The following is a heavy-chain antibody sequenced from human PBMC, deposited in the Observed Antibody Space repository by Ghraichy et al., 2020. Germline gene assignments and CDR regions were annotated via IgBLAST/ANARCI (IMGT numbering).Heavy chain of an antibody. J-gene: IGHJ3*02. CDR3: ARGFCSGGSCLDAFDI. CDR2: IVTSGTTM. V-gene: IGHV3-11*01. CDR1: GGFSFSDYY. Sequence: GGSLRLSCVASGGFSFSDYYMSWIRQAPGKGLEGISYIVTSGTTMYYADSVKGRFIISRANAKNSLYLQMNSLRAEDTAVYYCARGFCSGGSCLDAFDIWGQGTMVSVSS. D-gene: IGHD2-15*01.